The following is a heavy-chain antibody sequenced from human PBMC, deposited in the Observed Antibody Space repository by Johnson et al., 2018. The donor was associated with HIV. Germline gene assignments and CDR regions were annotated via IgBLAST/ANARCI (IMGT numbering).Heavy chain of an antibody. CDR3: ARALQKTRGAFDI. CDR1: GFTVSSNY. J-gene: IGHJ3*02. Sequence: VQLVESGGGLVQPGGSLRLSCAASGFTVSSNYMSWVRQAPGKGLEWVSVIYSGGSTYYADSVKGRFTISRDNSKNTLYLQMNSLRAEDTAGYYCARALQKTRGAFDIWGQGTMVTVSS. CDR2: IYSGGST. D-gene: IGHD4-23*01. V-gene: IGHV3-66*01.